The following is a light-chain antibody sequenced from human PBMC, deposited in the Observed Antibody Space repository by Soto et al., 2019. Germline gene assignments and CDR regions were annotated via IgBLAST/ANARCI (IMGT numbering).Light chain of an antibody. CDR2: EGN. J-gene: IGLJ1*01. Sequence: QSALTQPASVSGSPGQSITISCTGSSSDIGAYNYVSWFQQYPGKAPKLIIYEGNKRPSGVSNRFSGSKSGKTASLTISGLQAEDEGTYYCCSYAGSSPLYVFGTGTKLTVL. CDR1: SSDIGAYNY. V-gene: IGLV2-23*01. CDR3: CSYAGSSPLYV.